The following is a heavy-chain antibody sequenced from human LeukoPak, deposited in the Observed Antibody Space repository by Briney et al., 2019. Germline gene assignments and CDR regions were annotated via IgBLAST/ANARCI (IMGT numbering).Heavy chain of an antibody. CDR1: GFTFSSYA. CDR3: ARDHAASITIFGVGPLNWFDP. D-gene: IGHD3-3*01. CDR2: ISYDGSNK. J-gene: IGHJ5*02. Sequence: GGSLRLSCAASGFTFSSYAMHWVRQAPGKGLEWVAVISYDGSNKYYADSVKGRFTISRDNSKNTLYLQMNSLRAEDTAVYYCARDHAASITIFGVGPLNWFDPWGQGTLVTVSS. V-gene: IGHV3-30-3*01.